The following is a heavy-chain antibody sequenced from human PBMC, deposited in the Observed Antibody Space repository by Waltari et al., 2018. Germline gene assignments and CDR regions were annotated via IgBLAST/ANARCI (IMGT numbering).Heavy chain of an antibody. CDR3: ARVIRATRDGGNLVPGFDP. CDR1: GYSISSGYY. CDR2: IYHSGST. V-gene: IGHV4-38-2*02. J-gene: IGHJ5*02. D-gene: IGHD2-21*02. Sequence: QVQLQESGPGLVKPSETLSLTCTVSGYSISSGYYWGWIRQPPGKGLEWIGSIYHSGSTYYNPSLKSRVTISVDTSKNQFSLKLSSVTAADTAVYYCARVIRATRDGGNLVPGFDPWGQGTLVTVSS.